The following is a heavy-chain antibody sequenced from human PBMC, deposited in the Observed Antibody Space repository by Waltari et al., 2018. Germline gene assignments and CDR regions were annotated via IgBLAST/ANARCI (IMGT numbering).Heavy chain of an antibody. CDR3: ARAGGDYGGWFDP. CDR1: GGSISSGGYY. Sequence: QVQLQESGPGLVKPSQTLSLTCTVPGGSISSGGYYWSWIRQHPGKGLGWIGYIYPSGSTYYNPSLKSLVTISVDTSKTQFSLKLSSVTAADTAVYYWARAGGDYGGWFDPWGQGTLVTVSS. D-gene: IGHD4-17*01. J-gene: IGHJ5*02. CDR2: IYPSGST. V-gene: IGHV4-31*01.